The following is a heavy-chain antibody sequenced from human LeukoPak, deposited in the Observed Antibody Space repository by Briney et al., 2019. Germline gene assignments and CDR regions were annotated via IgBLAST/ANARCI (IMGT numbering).Heavy chain of an antibody. D-gene: IGHD4-11*01. CDR2: ISSSSSYI. CDR3: ARSPRSMTTGRMDV. Sequence: PGGSLRLSCAASGFTFSSYSMNWVHQAPGKGLEWVSSISSSSSYIYYADSVKGRFTISRDNAKNSLYLQMNSLRAEDTAVYYCARSPRSMTTGRMDVWGKGTTVTVSS. CDR1: GFTFSSYS. V-gene: IGHV3-21*01. J-gene: IGHJ6*04.